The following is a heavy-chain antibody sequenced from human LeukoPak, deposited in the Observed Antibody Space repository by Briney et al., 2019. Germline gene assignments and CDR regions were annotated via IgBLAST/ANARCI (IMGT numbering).Heavy chain of an antibody. V-gene: IGHV3-21*01. Sequence: PGGSLRLSCVASGFTFSTHTMNWVRPAPGKGLEWVSSISSASTYIYSADSVRGRFTISRDNAKNSLYLQMNSLRAEDTAVYYCARDTDGYSYGLNYFDYWGQGTLVTVSS. CDR2: ISSASTYI. J-gene: IGHJ4*02. CDR3: ARDTDGYSYGLNYFDY. CDR1: GFTFSTHT. D-gene: IGHD5-18*01.